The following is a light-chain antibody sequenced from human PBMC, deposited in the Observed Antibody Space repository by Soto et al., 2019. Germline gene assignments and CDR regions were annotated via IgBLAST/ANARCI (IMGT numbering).Light chain of an antibody. CDR3: QQYHSYWT. Sequence: DIQRTQSPSTLSASVGDRVTITCRASKNINTWVAWYQQKPGKAPKLLIYDASSLESGVPQRFSGSGSGTEFTLTISSLQTDDFSTYYCQQYHSYWTFGQGTKVDIK. J-gene: IGKJ1*01. CDR1: KNINTW. CDR2: DAS. V-gene: IGKV1-5*01.